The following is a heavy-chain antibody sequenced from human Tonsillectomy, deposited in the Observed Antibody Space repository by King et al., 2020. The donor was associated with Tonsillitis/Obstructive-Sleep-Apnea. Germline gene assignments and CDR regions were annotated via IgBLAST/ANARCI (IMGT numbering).Heavy chain of an antibody. CDR2: INHSGST. CDR3: ARVAGESGIVVVPAAIPPHYYYYMDV. V-gene: IGHV4-34*01. J-gene: IGHJ6*03. D-gene: IGHD2-2*01. CDR1: GGSFSGYY. Sequence: VQLQQWGAGLLKPSETLSLTCAVYGGSFSGYYWSWIRQPPGKGLEWIGEINHSGSTNYNPSLKSRVTISVDTSKNQFSLKLSSVTAADTAVYYCARVAGESGIVVVPAAIPPHYYYYMDVWGKGTTVTVSS.